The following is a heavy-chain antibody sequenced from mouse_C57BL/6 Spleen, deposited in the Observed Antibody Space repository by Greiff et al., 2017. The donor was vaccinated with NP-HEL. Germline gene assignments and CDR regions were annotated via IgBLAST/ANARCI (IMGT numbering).Heavy chain of an antibody. Sequence: DVQLVESGEGLVKPGGSLKLSCAASGFTFSSYAMSWVRQTPEKRLEWVAYISSGGDYIYYADTVKGRFTISRDNARNTLYLQMSSLKSEDTAMYYCTRGGDDYDGYAMDYWGQGTSVTVSS. D-gene: IGHD2-4*01. CDR1: GFTFSSYA. CDR2: ISSGGDYI. J-gene: IGHJ4*01. V-gene: IGHV5-9-1*02. CDR3: TRGGDDYDGYAMDY.